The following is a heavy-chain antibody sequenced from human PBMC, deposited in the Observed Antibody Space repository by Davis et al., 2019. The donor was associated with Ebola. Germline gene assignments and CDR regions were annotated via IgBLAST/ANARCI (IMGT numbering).Heavy chain of an antibody. CDR3: ASSDFDY. V-gene: IGHV3-74*01. D-gene: IGHD3-10*01. Sequence: HTGGSLRLSCAASGFTFSSNWMHWVRQAPGKGLVWVARIRSDGSSTIYADSVEGRFTISRDNAKNTLYLQMNSLRAEDTAVYYCASSDFDYWGQGTLVTVSS. CDR1: GFTFSSNW. CDR2: IRSDGSST. J-gene: IGHJ4*02.